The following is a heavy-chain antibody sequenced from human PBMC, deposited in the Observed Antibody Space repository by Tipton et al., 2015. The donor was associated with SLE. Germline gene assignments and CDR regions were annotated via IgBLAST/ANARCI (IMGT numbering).Heavy chain of an antibody. CDR1: GFTFSSYS. Sequence: SLRLSCAASGFTFSSYSMNWVRQAPGKGLEWVAFIRYDGSNKYYADSVKGRFTISRDNSKNSLYLQVNSLRGEDTALYYCAKGLHELYSGASDYWGQGTLVTVSS. CDR2: IRYDGSNK. D-gene: IGHD5-12*01. CDR3: AKGLHELYSGASDY. V-gene: IGHV3-30*02. J-gene: IGHJ4*02.